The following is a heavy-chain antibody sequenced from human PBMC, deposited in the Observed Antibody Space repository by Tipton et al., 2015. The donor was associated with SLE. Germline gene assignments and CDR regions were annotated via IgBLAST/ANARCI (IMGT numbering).Heavy chain of an antibody. CDR1: GGSITSHY. Sequence: LRLSCTVSGGSITSHYWTWIRQSPGKEFEWLAYVSYTGSATYNPSLRSRVSISPDTSENQFSLKVTSVTAADTAVYYCARLSAYYRVFDLWGQGTQVTASS. V-gene: IGHV4-59*08. J-gene: IGHJ4*02. D-gene: IGHD3-3*01. CDR3: ARLSAYYRVFDL. CDR2: VSYTGSA.